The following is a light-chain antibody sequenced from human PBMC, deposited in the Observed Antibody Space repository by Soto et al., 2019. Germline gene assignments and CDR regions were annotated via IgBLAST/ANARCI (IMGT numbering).Light chain of an antibody. V-gene: IGLV2-8*01. CDR1: SSDVGGHNF. CDR2: EVT. Sequence: QSALTQPPSASGSPGQSVTISCTGTSSDVGGHNFVSWYQQHPGKAPKFLIYEVTKRPSRVPDRFSGPKSGITASLTVSGLQADDEAYYYCSAYAGNNNPVIFGGGTKLTVL. J-gene: IGLJ2*01. CDR3: SAYAGNNNPVI.